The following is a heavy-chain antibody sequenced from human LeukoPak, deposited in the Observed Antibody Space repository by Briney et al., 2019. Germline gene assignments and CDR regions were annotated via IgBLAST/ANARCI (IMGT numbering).Heavy chain of an antibody. CDR3: ARECKDFWSGYYAY. D-gene: IGHD3-3*01. Sequence: SQTLSLTCTVSGGSISSGGYYWGWIRQPPGKGLEWIGYIYHSGSTYYNPSLKSRVTISVDRSKNQFSLKLSSVTAADTAMYYCARECKDFWSGYYAYWGQGTLVTVSS. J-gene: IGHJ4*02. CDR2: IYHSGST. CDR1: GGSISSGGYY. V-gene: IGHV4-30-2*01.